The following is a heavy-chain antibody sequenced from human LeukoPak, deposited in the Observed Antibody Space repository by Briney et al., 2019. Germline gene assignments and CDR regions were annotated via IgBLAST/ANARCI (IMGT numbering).Heavy chain of an antibody. D-gene: IGHD3/OR15-3a*01. CDR1: GFTFSTYW. Sequence: GESLRLSCAASGFTFSTYWMSWVRQAPGKGLEWVANLNQWGNDKYYADSVRGRFTISRDNARDALYLQMNSLRTEDTGLYYCSRDLGTGRPHDVWGLGTLVTVSS. V-gene: IGHV3-7*01. CDR3: SRDLGTGRPHDV. J-gene: IGHJ1*01. CDR2: LNQWGNDK.